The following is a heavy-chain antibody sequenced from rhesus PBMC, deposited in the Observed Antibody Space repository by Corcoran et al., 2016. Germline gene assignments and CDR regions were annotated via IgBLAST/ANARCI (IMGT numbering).Heavy chain of an antibody. D-gene: IGHD1-1*01. V-gene: IGHV3S22*01. Sequence: EVQLVESGGGLVQPGGSLRLSCAASGFTFSDYYMSWVRQAPGKGTEWVGFIRNNANGGTAEYAASVKGRFTISRDESKSIASLQMNSLKTEDTAVYYCARKLRGYAFDFWGQGLRVTVSS. CDR3: ARKLRGYAFDF. CDR2: IRNNANGGTA. J-gene: IGHJ3*01. CDR1: GFTFSDYY.